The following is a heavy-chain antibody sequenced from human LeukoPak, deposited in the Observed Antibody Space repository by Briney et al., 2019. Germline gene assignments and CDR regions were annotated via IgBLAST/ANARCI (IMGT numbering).Heavy chain of an antibody. CDR2: INHSGGT. J-gene: IGHJ3*02. Sequence: SETLSLTCAVYGGSFSGYYWSWIRQPPGKGLEWIGEINHSGGTNYNPSLKSRVTISVDTSKNQFSLKLSSVTAADTAVYYCARYGLDTAVNPDAFDIWGQGTMVTVSS. CDR1: GGSFSGYY. V-gene: IGHV4-34*01. D-gene: IGHD5-18*01. CDR3: ARYGLDTAVNPDAFDI.